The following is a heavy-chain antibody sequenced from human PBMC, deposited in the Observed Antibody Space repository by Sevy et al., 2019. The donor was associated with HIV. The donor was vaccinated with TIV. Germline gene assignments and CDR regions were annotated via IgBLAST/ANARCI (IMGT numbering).Heavy chain of an antibody. CDR2: INPNSGGT. D-gene: IGHD3-22*01. J-gene: IGHJ4*02. CDR1: GYTFTGYY. Sequence: ASVKVSCKASGYTFTGYYMHCVRQAPGQGLEWMGWINPNSGGTNYAQKFQGRVTMTRDTSISTAYMELSRLRSDDTAVYYCARDADYYDSTPGYWGQGTLVTVSS. CDR3: ARDADYYDSTPGY. V-gene: IGHV1-2*02.